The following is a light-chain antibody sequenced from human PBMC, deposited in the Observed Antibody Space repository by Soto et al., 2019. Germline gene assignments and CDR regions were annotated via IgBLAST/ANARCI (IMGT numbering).Light chain of an antibody. CDR2: GAS. CDR3: QHYNNWPQ. J-gene: IGKJ1*01. Sequence: EIMMTQPPATLSVSPGERAALSCRASQSIQSDLAWYQQKPGQGPRLLIYGASTRATGVPARFSGSRSGAEFTLTISSLQSEDFAVYYCQHYNNWPQFGHGTKVDIK. CDR1: QSIQSD. V-gene: IGKV3-15*01.